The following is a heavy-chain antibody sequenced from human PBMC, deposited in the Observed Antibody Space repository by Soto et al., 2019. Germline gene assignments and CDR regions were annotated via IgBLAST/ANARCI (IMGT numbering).Heavy chain of an antibody. CDR3: ARDEAFSAPYYLDY. Sequence: VQLVESGGGVVQPGRSLRLSCVASEFTFSSHLMHWVRQAPGKGLEWVAFISNDGDYKNYADSVKGRFTISSDNSKDTVYLEIHSLRPEDTALYHCARDEAFSAPYYLDYWGQGTLVIVS. V-gene: IGHV3-30*03. J-gene: IGHJ4*02. D-gene: IGHD1-26*01. CDR2: ISNDGDYK. CDR1: EFTFSSHL.